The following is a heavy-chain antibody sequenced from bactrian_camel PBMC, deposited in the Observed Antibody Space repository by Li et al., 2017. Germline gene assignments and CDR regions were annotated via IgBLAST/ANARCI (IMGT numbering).Heavy chain of an antibody. CDR1: GFAIGSSH. J-gene: IGHJ4*01. V-gene: IGHV3S5*01. CDR2: VYVNGRGT. CDR3: AKPGGGTWFWEIHY. D-gene: IGHD1*01. Sequence: HVQLVESGGGLVQPGGSLRLSCAASGFAIGSSHMSWVRQAPGKGLEWVSAVYVNGRGTGYADSVKGRFTISRDNAKSTLYLQLNSLKTEDTAMYYCAKPGGGTWFWEIHYWGQGTQVTV.